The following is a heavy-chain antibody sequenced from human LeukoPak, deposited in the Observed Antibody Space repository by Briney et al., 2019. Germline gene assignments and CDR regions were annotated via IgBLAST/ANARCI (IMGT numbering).Heavy chain of an antibody. Sequence: ASVKVSCKASGYTFTGYYMHWVRQAPGQGLEWMGWINPNSGGTNHAQKLQGRVTITRDTSISTAYMELSRLRSDDTAVYYCARDGYCSSTSCSGVPKIWGQGTLVTVSS. J-gene: IGHJ4*02. CDR3: ARDGYCSSTSCSGVPKI. CDR2: INPNSGGT. D-gene: IGHD2-2*03. CDR1: GYTFTGYY. V-gene: IGHV1-2*02.